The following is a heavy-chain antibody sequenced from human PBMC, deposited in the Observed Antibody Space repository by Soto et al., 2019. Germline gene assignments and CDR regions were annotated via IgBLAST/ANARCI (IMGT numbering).Heavy chain of an antibody. CDR2: ISGSGSRT. CDR1: GFTFSSYA. Sequence: PGGSLRLSCAASGFTFSSYAMSWVRQAPGKGLEWVSAISGSGSRTYYADSVKGRFTITRDNAKNTLYLQMRSLTAEDTAVYYCAKEVPEVGGFFVVRGKAWHFDRWGQGA. V-gene: IGHV3-23*01. J-gene: IGHJ4*02. CDR3: AKEVPEVGGFFVVRGKAWHFDR. D-gene: IGHD3-10*01.